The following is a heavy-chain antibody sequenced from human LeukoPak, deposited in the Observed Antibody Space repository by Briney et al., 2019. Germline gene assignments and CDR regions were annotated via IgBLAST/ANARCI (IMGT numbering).Heavy chain of an antibody. V-gene: IGHV4-34*01. J-gene: IGHJ4*02. CDR3: ARGVGSGRSDFDS. CDR1: GGSFTGHY. D-gene: IGHD6-19*01. CDR2: IIHGGDT. Sequence: SETLSLTCAVYGGSFTGHYWTWIRQPPGQGLEWIGEIIHGGDTIYNPSLNSRVAISTDKSKNQFFLTLDSVTAADTAVYYCARGVGSGRSDFDSWGQGNLVTVSS.